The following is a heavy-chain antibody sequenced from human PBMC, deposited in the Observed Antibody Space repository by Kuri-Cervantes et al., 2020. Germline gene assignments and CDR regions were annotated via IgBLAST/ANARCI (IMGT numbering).Heavy chain of an antibody. J-gene: IGHJ3*02. CDR2: INSYNGNT. V-gene: IGHV1-18*01. D-gene: IGHD3-3*01. CDR1: GYTFTSSG. Sequence: ASVKVSCKASGYTFTSSGITWVRQAPGQGLEWMAWINSYNGNTNYAQKVQGRVTMTTDTSTSTAHMELRSLRSDDTAVYYCARLITIFGGDAFDIWGQGTMVTVSS. CDR3: ARLITIFGGDAFDI.